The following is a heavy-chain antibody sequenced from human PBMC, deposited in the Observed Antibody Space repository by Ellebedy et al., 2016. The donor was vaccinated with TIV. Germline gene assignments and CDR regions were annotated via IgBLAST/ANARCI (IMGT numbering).Heavy chain of an antibody. V-gene: IGHV4-34*01. CDR3: AETTVTTDDAFDI. CDR2: INHSGST. CDR1: GGSFSGYY. Sequence: SETLSLXXAVYGGSFSGYYWSWIRQPPGKGLEWIGEINHSGSTNYNPSLKSRVTISVDTSKNQFSLKLSSVTAADTAVYYCAETTVTTDDAFDIWGQGTMVTVSS. D-gene: IGHD4-17*01. J-gene: IGHJ3*02.